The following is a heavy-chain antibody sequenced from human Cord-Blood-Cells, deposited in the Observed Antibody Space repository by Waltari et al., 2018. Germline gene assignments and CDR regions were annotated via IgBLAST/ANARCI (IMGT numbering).Heavy chain of an antibody. CDR1: GGSFSGYY. V-gene: IGHV4-34*01. Sequence: QVQLQQWGAGLLKPSETLSLTCAVYGGSFSGYYWSWIRQPPGKGLEWIEEINHSGSTNYNPSLKSRVTISVDTSKNQFSLKLSSVTAADTAVYYCARVEYGDYWYFDLWGRGTLVTVSS. CDR2: INHSGST. D-gene: IGHD4-17*01. J-gene: IGHJ2*01. CDR3: ARVEYGDYWYFDL.